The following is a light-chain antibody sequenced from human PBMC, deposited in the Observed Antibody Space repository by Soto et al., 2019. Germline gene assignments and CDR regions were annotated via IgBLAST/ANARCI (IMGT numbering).Light chain of an antibody. CDR3: QQYNNWPIT. V-gene: IGKV3-15*01. CDR2: ASS. CDR1: QSITSK. Sequence: EIVMTQSPATLSVSPGERATFSCRASQSITSKLAWYQQKPGQAPRLLVYASSTRATGIPGRFSGSGSGTEFTLTISSLQSEDFAVYYCQQYNNWPITFGQGTRLEIK. J-gene: IGKJ5*01.